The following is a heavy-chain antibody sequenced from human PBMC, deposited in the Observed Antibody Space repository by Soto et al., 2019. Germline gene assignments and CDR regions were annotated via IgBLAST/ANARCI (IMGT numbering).Heavy chain of an antibody. D-gene: IGHD2-15*01. V-gene: IGHV3-30*18. Sequence: QVQLVESGGGVVRPGGSLRLSCAASGITLTNFGIHWVRQAPGKGLEWLTMISHDGINKFFADSVQGRFTVSRDNSRNQLYLQMDSLRAEDTAVYYCVKDGRGADCSSGACYSGAFDIWGQGTMVTVSS. J-gene: IGHJ3*02. CDR1: GITLTNFG. CDR3: VKDGRGADCSSGACYSGAFDI. CDR2: ISHDGINK.